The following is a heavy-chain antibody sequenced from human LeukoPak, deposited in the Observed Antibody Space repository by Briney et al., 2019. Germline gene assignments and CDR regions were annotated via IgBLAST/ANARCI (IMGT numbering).Heavy chain of an antibody. CDR1: GFIVSSNY. Sequence: PGGSLRLSCAASGFIVSSNYMSWVRQAPGKGLEWVSVIYSGGNTYYADSVKGRFTISRDNSKNTVYLQMNSLRVEDTAVYYCARLEVRGVIGPWGQGTQVTVSS. CDR2: IYSGGNT. D-gene: IGHD3-10*01. V-gene: IGHV3-66*01. J-gene: IGHJ5*02. CDR3: ARLEVRGVIGP.